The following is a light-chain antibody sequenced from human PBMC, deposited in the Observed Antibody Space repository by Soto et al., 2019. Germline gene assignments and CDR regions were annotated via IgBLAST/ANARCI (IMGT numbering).Light chain of an antibody. J-gene: IGKJ2*01. Sequence: DIQLTQSPSILSASGGDRVTITCRASQSIANRLAWYQQKPGKTPKLLIYGASTLESGVPSRFSGSGSGTEFTLTINSLQPDDFATYYCQQYNRSYTFGQGTKLEIK. CDR2: GAS. V-gene: IGKV1-5*01. CDR1: QSIANR. CDR3: QQYNRSYT.